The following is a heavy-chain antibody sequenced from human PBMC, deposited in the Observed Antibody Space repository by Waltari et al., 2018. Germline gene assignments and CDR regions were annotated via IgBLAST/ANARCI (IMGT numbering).Heavy chain of an antibody. D-gene: IGHD5-18*01. CDR3: ATQGGYSIFFDY. V-gene: IGHV3-33*01. CDR1: GFTFSSYG. Sequence: QVQLVESGGGVVQPGRSLRLSCAASGFTFSSYGMHWVRQAPGKGLELVAVIWYDGSNKYYADSVKGRFTISGDNSKNTLYLQMNSLRAEDTAVYYCATQGGYSIFFDYWGQGTLVTVSS. CDR2: IWYDGSNK. J-gene: IGHJ4*02.